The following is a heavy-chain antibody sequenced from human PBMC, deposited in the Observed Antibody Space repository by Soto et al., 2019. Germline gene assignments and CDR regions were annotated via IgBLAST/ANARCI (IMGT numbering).Heavy chain of an antibody. Sequence: QVQLQESGPGLVKPSQTLSLTCTVSGASISSGGYYWGWIRQHPGKGLEWIGYIYYSGSTYYNPSLQSRITLSVDTAKNQFSLKLTSVTAADPAGYYCAGEPSPWGQGTLVTVSS. CDR3: AGEPSP. V-gene: IGHV4-31*03. J-gene: IGHJ5*02. CDR1: GASISSGGYY. CDR2: IYYSGST.